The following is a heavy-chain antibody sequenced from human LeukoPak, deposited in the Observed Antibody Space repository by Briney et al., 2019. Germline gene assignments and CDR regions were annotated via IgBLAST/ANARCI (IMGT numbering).Heavy chain of an antibody. CDR3: ARQTDIVVVPASYYGMDV. D-gene: IGHD2-2*01. V-gene: IGHV4-59*08. Sequence: SETLSLTCTVSGGSTSSYYWSWIRQPPGKGLEWIGYIYYSGSTNYNPSLKSRVTISVDTSKNQFSLKLSSVTAADTAVYYCARQTDIVVVPASYYGMDVWGQGTTVTVPS. CDR2: IYYSGST. J-gene: IGHJ6*02. CDR1: GGSTSSYY.